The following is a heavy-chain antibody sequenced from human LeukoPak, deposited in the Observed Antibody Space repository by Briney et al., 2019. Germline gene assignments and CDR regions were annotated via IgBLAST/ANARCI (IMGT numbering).Heavy chain of an antibody. J-gene: IGHJ4*02. CDR1: GYTFTSYD. V-gene: IGHV1-8*01. D-gene: IGHD6-19*01. CDR3: ARGRIWRSSGWYYFDY. CDR2: MNPNSGNT. Sequence: ASVKVSCKASGYTFTSYDINWVRQATGQGLEWMGWMNPNSGNTGYAQKFQDRVTMTRNTPISTAYMELSSLRSEDTAVYYCARGRIWRSSGWYYFDYWGQGTLVSVSS.